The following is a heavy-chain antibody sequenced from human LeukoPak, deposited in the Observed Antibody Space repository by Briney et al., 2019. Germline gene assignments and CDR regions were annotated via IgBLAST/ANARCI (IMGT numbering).Heavy chain of an antibody. J-gene: IGHJ4*02. Sequence: GGSLRLSCAASGFTVSSCAMSWVRQAPGTGLEWVSTISGSGGSTNYADSVKGRFTISRDNSKNTLYLQMNSLRAEDTAVYYCSVEAATPAAFDSWGQGTLVTVSS. CDR2: ISGSGGST. V-gene: IGHV3-23*01. CDR1: GFTVSSCA. D-gene: IGHD2-15*01. CDR3: SVEAATPAAFDS.